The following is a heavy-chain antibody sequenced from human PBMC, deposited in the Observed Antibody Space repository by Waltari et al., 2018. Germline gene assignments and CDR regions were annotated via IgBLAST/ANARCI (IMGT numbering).Heavy chain of an antibody. J-gene: IGHJ4*02. V-gene: IGHV4-34*01. D-gene: IGHD6-19*01. CDR1: GGSISSYY. Sequence: QVQLQESGPGLVKPSETLSLTCTVSGGSISSYYWSWIRQPPGKGLEWIGEINHSGSTNYNPSLKSRVTISVDTSKNQFSLKLSSVTAADTAVYYCARRLVNEYYFDYWGQGTLVTVSS. CDR2: INHSGST. CDR3: ARRLVNEYYFDY.